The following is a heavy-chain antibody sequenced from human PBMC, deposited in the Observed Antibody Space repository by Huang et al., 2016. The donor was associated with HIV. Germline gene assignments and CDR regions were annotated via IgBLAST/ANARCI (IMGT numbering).Heavy chain of an antibody. Sequence: QVQLQESGPGLVKPSETLSLTCSVSGGSISSHYWSWIRQPPGKGLEWIGSIYYSGVSNYSPSLKSRVFISVDTSRNQCALKLSSVTAADTAVYYGARDRRHCSGGSCYYSDYWGHGTLVTVSS. D-gene: IGHD2-15*01. V-gene: IGHV4-59*11. J-gene: IGHJ4*01. CDR1: GGSISSHY. CDR2: IYYSGVS. CDR3: ARDRRHCSGGSCYYSDY.